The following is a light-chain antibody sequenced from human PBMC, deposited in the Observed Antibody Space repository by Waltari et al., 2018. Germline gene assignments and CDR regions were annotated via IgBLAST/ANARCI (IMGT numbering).Light chain of an antibody. Sequence: QVVLTQSPSVSASLGASVKITCTLTSGHTDYAVAWHQQQPGRGPRYLMKHNSDGSHIRAYGIPDRFSASSSGAERYLTISSLQSDDEADYFCQTWGTGGQIFGGGDQPDRL. V-gene: IGLV4-69*01. CDR1: SGHTDYA. CDR3: QTWGTGGQI. J-gene: IGLJ2*01. CDR2: HNSDGSH.